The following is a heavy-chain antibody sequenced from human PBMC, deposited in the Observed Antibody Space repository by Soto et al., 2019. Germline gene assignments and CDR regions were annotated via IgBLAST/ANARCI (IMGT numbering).Heavy chain of an antibody. J-gene: IGHJ2*01. V-gene: IGHV4-34*01. CDR2: INHSGST. CDR1: GGTFSGYY. CDR3: ARGEPPLPFFDL. Sequence: PSETLSLTCAVYGGTFSGYYWSWIRQPPGKGLEWIGEINHSGSTNYNPSLKSRVTISVDTSKNQFSLKLSSVTAADTAVYYCARGEPPLPFFDLWGRGTLVTVSS.